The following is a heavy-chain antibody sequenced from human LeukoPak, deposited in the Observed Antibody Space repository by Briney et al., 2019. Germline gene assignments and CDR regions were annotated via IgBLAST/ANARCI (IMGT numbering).Heavy chain of an antibody. CDR1: GFTFSSYG. CDR3: AREAVGAFFDY. J-gene: IGHJ4*02. CDR2: IWYGGSNK. V-gene: IGHV3-33*08. D-gene: IGHD1-26*01. Sequence: GGSLRLSCAASGFTFSSYGMHWVRQAPGKGLEWVAVIWYGGSNKYYADSVKGRFTISRDNSKNTLYLQMNSLRAEDTAVYYCAREAVGAFFDYWGQGTLVTVSS.